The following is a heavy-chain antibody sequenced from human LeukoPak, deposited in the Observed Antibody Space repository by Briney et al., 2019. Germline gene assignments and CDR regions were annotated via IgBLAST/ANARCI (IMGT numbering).Heavy chain of an antibody. CDR1: GGSISSYY. Sequence: SETLSLTCTVSGGSISSYYWSWIRQPPGKGLEWIGYIYYSGSTNYNPSLKSRVTISVDTSKNQFSLKLSSVTAADTAVYYCAASQYYDFWSGPVGGFDPWGQGTLVTVSS. D-gene: IGHD3-3*01. V-gene: IGHV4-59*01. CDR3: AASQYYDFWSGPVGGFDP. J-gene: IGHJ5*02. CDR2: IYYSGST.